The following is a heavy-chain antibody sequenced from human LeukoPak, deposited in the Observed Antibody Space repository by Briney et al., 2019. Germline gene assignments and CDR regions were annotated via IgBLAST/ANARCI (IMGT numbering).Heavy chain of an antibody. CDR2: INPNSGGT. J-gene: IGHJ5*02. V-gene: IGHV1-2*02. Sequence: GASVKVSCKASGYTFTGYYMHWVRQAPGQGLEWMGWINPNSGGTNYAQKFQGRVTMTRDTSISTAYMELSRLRSDDTAVYYCARDGPRTYGSGSYYIGYNWFDPWGQGTLVTVSS. D-gene: IGHD3-10*01. CDR3: ARDGPRTYGSGSYYIGYNWFDP. CDR1: GYTFTGYY.